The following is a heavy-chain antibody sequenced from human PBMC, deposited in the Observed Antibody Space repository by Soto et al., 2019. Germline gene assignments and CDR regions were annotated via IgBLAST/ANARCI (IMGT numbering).Heavy chain of an antibody. CDR3: ARTYYDFWSGNNWFDP. CDR1: GGSISSSSYY. J-gene: IGHJ5*02. CDR2: IYYSGST. V-gene: IGHV4-39*01. D-gene: IGHD3-3*01. Sequence: SETLSLTCTVSGGSISSSSYYWGWIRQPPXKGLEWIGSIYYSGSTYYNPSLKSRVTISVGTSKNQFSLKLSSVTAADTAVYYCARTYYDFWSGNNWFDPWGQGTLVTVSS.